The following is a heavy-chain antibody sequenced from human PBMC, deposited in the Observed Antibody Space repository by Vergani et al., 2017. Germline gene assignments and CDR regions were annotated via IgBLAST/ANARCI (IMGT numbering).Heavy chain of an antibody. CDR3: ARDVFPDGGYTDY. CDR2: IYHSGST. J-gene: IGHJ4*02. V-gene: IGHV4-39*07. CDR1: GGSISSSSYY. Sequence: QLQLQESGPGLVKPSETLSLTCTVSGGSISSSSYYWCWIRQPPGKGLEWIGSIYHSGSTNYNPSLKSRVTISVDTSKNQFSLKLSSVTAADTAVYYCARDVFPDGGYTDYWGQGTLVTVSS. D-gene: IGHD5-12*01.